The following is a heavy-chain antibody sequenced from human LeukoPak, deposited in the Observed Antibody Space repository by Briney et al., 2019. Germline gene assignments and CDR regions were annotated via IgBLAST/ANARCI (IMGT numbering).Heavy chain of an antibody. J-gene: IGHJ3*02. CDR3: AKGRYYYDSSDAFDI. Sequence: PGGSLRLSCAASGFTLSSYAMSWVRQAPGKGLDWVSGISASGYTTYNADSVKGRFTISRDNSKNTVYLQMNSLRAEDTAVYYCAKGRYYYDSSDAFDIWGQGTMVTVSS. V-gene: IGHV3-23*01. CDR2: ISASGYTT. D-gene: IGHD3-22*01. CDR1: GFTLSSYA.